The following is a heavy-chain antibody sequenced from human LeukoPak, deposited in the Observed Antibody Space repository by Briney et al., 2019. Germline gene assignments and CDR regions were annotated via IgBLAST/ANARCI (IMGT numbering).Heavy chain of an antibody. CDR2: ITGTT. D-gene: IGHD6-13*01. CDR3: AKAFREYGSSTYSSFDI. V-gene: IGHV3-23*01. CDR1: GFTFSSYA. J-gene: IGHJ3*02. Sequence: PGGSLRLSCAASGFTFSSYAMSWVRQAPGKGLQWVSTITGTTHYADSVRGRFTISRDNSKNILYLQMISLSTEDTAIYYCAKAFREYGSSTYSSFDIWGQGTMVTVSS.